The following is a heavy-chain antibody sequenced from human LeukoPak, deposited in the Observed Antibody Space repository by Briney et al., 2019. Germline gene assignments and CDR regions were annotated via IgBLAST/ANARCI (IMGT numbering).Heavy chain of an antibody. CDR3: AKSIYDILTGYPH. V-gene: IGHV3-23*01. Sequence: GASVKVSCKASGGTFSSYAMNWVRQAPGKGLEWVSGISGSGGSTSYGDSVKGRFTISRDNSKNTLFLQMNSLRAEDTAVYYCAKSIYDILTGYPHWGQGTLVTVSS. CDR2: ISGSGGST. CDR1: GGTFSSYA. J-gene: IGHJ4*02. D-gene: IGHD3-9*01.